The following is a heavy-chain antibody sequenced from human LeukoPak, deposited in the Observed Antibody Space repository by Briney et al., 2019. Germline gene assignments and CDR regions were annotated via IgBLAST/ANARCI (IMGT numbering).Heavy chain of an antibody. CDR2: INPNSGGT. CDR3: ARDVRGSYYGSGSYYPLDY. Sequence: ASVKVSCKASGYTFSDYYVHWVRQAPGQGLEWMGWINPNSGGTNYAQKFQGRVTMTRDTSISTAYMELSRLRSDDTAVYYCARDVRGSYYGSGSYYPLDYWGQGTLVTVSS. J-gene: IGHJ4*02. D-gene: IGHD3-10*01. V-gene: IGHV1-2*02. CDR1: GYTFSDYY.